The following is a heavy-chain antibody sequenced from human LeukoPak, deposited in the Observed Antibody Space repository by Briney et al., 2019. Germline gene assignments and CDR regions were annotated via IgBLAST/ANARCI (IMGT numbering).Heavy chain of an antibody. V-gene: IGHV4-34*01. CDR1: GGSFSGYY. CDR3: ARGAPGVSAFDT. J-gene: IGHJ3*02. Sequence: SETLSLTCAVYGGSFSGYYWSWIRQPPGKGLEWIGEINHSGYTNYNPSLKSRVTISVDTSKNQFSLKLSSVTAADTAVYYCARGAPGVSAFDTWGQGTMVTVSS. D-gene: IGHD3-10*01. CDR2: INHSGYT.